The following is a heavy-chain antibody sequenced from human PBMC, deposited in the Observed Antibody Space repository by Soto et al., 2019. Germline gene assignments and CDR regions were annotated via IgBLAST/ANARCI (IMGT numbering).Heavy chain of an antibody. CDR3: TTERIPSYYDSSGYHQFDY. D-gene: IGHD3-22*01. Sequence: AGGSLRLSCEASRGAFGDYWMNWVRQVPGKGLEWVGRIKSKTDGGTTDYAAPVKGRFTISRDDSKNTLYLQMNSLKTEDTAVYYCTTERIPSYYDSSGYHQFDYWDQGPQVTVSS. CDR2: IKSKTDGGTT. CDR1: RGAFGDYW. J-gene: IGHJ4*02. V-gene: IGHV3-15*01.